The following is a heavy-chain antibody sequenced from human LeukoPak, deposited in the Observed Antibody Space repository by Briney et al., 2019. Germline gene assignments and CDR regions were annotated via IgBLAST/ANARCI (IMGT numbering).Heavy chain of an antibody. J-gene: IGHJ5*02. D-gene: IGHD1-1*01. CDR1: GFTFSTYN. V-gene: IGHV3-69-1*01. CDR3: ARDLATTPTSISLDP. Sequence: PGGSLRLSCAASGFTFSTYNMNWVRQAPGKGLEWVSYISSSSTISYADSVKGRFTISRDNAKNSLYLQMNSLRAEDTALYYCARDLATTPTSISLDPWGQGTLVTVSS. CDR2: ISSSSTI.